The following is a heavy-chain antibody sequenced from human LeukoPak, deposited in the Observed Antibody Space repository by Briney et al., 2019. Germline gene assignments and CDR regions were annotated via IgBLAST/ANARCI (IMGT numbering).Heavy chain of an antibody. Sequence: SETLSLTCSVSGGSISSGSYFWTWIRQPAGKGLEWIGRIYTSGTIYYNPSLKSRVTISIDTSKNQFSLKLRSVNAADTAVYYCARRRTSGYSYGYRGYYFDYWGQGTLVTVSS. CDR1: GGSISSGSYF. V-gene: IGHV4-61*02. CDR2: IYTSGTI. J-gene: IGHJ4*02. D-gene: IGHD5-18*01. CDR3: ARRRTSGYSYGYRGYYFDY.